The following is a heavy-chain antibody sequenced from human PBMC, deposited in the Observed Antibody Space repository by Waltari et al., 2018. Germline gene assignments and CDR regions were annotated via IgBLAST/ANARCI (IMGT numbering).Heavy chain of an antibody. CDR3: AKGPDDSRGYYHVDY. J-gene: IGHJ4*02. CDR2: VSGSGDGT. V-gene: IGHV3-23*01. CDR1: GFVFNNSA. D-gene: IGHD3-22*01. Sequence: EVQLLESGGGLVQPGGSLRLSCAASGFVFNNSAINWVRQAPGKGLEWVSVVSGSGDGTYFADSVKGRFTISRDNSKNTVHLQMNSLRAEDTAIYYCAKGPDDSRGYYHVDYWGQGTLVTVSS.